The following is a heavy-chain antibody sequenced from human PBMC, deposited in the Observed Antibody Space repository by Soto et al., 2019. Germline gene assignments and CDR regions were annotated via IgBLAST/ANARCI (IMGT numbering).Heavy chain of an antibody. CDR1: GGSISSGECY. CDR3: ARDPRGVATTFYYGMDV. J-gene: IGHJ6*02. D-gene: IGHD3-3*01. V-gene: IGHV4-31*03. CDR2: IFYNGIS. Sequence: PSETLSLTCTVSGGSISSGECYLSWIRQYPGKGLEWIGYIFYNGISYYKPSLRSRTTISLDTSKNQFSLKVTSVTAADAGVYYCARDPRGVATTFYYGMDVWGQGTTVTVSS.